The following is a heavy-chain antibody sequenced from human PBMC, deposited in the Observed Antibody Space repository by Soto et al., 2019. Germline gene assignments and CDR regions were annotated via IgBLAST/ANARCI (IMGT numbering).Heavy chain of an antibody. CDR3: ARIKIVGVLTYYMDV. D-gene: IGHD3-3*01. J-gene: IGHJ6*03. CDR2: MYYSGST. V-gene: IGHV4-39*01. Sequence: QVQLRESGPGLVKPSETLSLSCAVSGDSISSSSSHYWGWIRQPPGKGLEWIANMYYSGSTYYNPPLKSRVTISLETAENQVSLKLASATAADTAVYYCARIKIVGVLTYYMDVWGEGTTVTVSS. CDR1: GDSISSSSSHY.